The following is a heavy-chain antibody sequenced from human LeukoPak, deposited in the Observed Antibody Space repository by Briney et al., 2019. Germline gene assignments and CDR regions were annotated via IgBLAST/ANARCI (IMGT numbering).Heavy chain of an antibody. J-gene: IGHJ4*02. V-gene: IGHV3-66*01. Sequence: GGSLRVSCAASGFTVSDNYMGWVRQAPGKGLEWVSVIYSGGSTNYADSVKGGFTISRDNSKNTLYLQMNSLRADDTAVYYCARDPGYSYGLDYWGQGTLVTVSS. CDR3: ARDPGYSYGLDY. CDR1: GFTVSDNY. CDR2: IYSGGST. D-gene: IGHD5-18*01.